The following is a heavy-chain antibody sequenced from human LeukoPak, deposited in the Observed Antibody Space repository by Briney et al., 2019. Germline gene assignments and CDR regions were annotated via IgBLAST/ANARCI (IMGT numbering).Heavy chain of an antibody. Sequence: GGSLRLSCAASGFTFSSYWMHWVRQAPGKGLVWVSRINSDGSSTSYADSVKGRFTISRDNAKNTLYLQMNSLRAEDTAVYYCARVPSMITFGGVIVQLRHFDYWGQGTLVTVSS. J-gene: IGHJ4*02. D-gene: IGHD3-16*02. CDR3: ARVPSMITFGGVIVQLRHFDY. CDR2: INSDGSST. CDR1: GFTFSSYW. V-gene: IGHV3-74*01.